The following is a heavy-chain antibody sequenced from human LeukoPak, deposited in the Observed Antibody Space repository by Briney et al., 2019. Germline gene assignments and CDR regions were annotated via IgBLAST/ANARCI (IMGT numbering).Heavy chain of an antibody. CDR1: GFNFNSYW. V-gene: IGHV3-7*01. Sequence: GGSLRLSCAASGFNFNSYWMTWVRQAPGKGLEWVANIREDGSEQYSVDSVKGRFTISRDNAKNSLYLRMTSLRAEDTAVYFCARVTCSGGSCFTNPYFDYWGQGTLVTVSS. J-gene: IGHJ4*02. CDR3: ARVTCSGGSCFTNPYFDY. CDR2: IREDGSEQ. D-gene: IGHD2-15*01.